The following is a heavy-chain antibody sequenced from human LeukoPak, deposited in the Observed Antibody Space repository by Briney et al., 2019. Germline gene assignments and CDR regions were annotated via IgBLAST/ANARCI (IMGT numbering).Heavy chain of an antibody. CDR2: ISAYNGNT. CDR3: ARVENPLTYYDILTGYSTAYYFDY. J-gene: IGHJ4*02. CDR1: GYTSTSYG. Sequence: ASVKVSCKASGYTSTSYGISWVRQAPGQGLEWMGWISAYNGNTNYAQKLQGRVTMTTDTSTSTAYMELRSLRSDDTAVYYCARVENPLTYYDILTGYSTAYYFDYWGQGTLVTVSS. V-gene: IGHV1-18*01. D-gene: IGHD3-9*01.